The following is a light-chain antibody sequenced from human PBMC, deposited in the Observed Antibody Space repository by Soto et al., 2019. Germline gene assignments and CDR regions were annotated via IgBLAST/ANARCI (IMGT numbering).Light chain of an antibody. J-gene: IGKJ1*01. Sequence: DIQMTQSPSTLSASVGDRVTITCRASQSISSWLAWYQQKPGKAPKLLIQKASSLESGVPSRFSGSGSGTEFTLTISSLQPDDFATYYCQQYSSYSRTFGQGTKVEFK. CDR3: QQYSSYSRT. V-gene: IGKV1-5*03. CDR2: KAS. CDR1: QSISSW.